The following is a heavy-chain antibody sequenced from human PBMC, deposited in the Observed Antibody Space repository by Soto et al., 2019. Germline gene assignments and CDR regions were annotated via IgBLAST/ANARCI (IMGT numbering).Heavy chain of an antibody. D-gene: IGHD3-3*02. CDR3: ARLPSRHLVDY. V-gene: IGHV4-39*01. CDR2: MFYGVST. J-gene: IGHJ4*02. CDR1: GSSINSSGYY. Sequence: SETLSLTCSVSGSSINSSGYYWGWIRQPPGKGLEWIGSMFYGVSTYYNPSLKSRVTVSVDTSKNQFSLNLRSVTAADTAVYYCARLPSRHLVDYWGQGTLVTVSS.